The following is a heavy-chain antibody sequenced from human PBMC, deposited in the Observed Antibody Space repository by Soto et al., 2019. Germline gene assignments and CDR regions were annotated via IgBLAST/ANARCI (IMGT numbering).Heavy chain of an antibody. CDR2: ISDDGASK. CDR1: GFTFSNYG. D-gene: IGHD3-10*01. J-gene: IGHJ4*02. CDR3: ARAYYFGSGTSYTLYY. V-gene: IGHV3-30*03. Sequence: PGGSLRLSCAASGFTFSNYGMHWVRQAPGKGLEWVAVISDDGASKYYADSVQGRFTISRDNSESAVFLQMNSLRPDDTALYFCARAYYFGSGTSYTLYYWGQGTQVTVSS.